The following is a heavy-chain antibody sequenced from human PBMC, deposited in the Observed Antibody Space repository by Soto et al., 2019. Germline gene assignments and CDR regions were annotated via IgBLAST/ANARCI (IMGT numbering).Heavy chain of an antibody. CDR1: GGSISSGDYY. J-gene: IGHJ4*02. CDR2: IYYSGST. V-gene: IGHV4-30-4*01. CDR3: ASSGYSYGLYY. D-gene: IGHD5-18*01. Sequence: SETLSLTCTVPGGSISSGDYYWSWIRQPPGKGLEWIGYIYYSGSTYYNPSLKSRVTISVDTSKNQFSLKLSSVTAADTAVYYCASSGYSYGLYYWGQGTLVTVSS.